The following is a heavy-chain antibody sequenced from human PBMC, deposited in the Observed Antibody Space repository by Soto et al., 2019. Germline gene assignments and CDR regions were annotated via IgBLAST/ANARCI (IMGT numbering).Heavy chain of an antibody. J-gene: IGHJ3*02. CDR3: AASATTFAFDI. D-gene: IGHD1-7*01. CDR1: GFTFTSSA. CDR2: IVVGSGNT. V-gene: IGHV1-58*01. Sequence: QMQLVQSGPEVKKPGTSVKVSCKASGFTFTSSAVQWVRQARGQRLEWIGWIVVGSGNTNYAQKFQERVTITRDMSTSTAYMELSSLRSEDTAVYYCAASATTFAFDIWGQGTMVTVSS.